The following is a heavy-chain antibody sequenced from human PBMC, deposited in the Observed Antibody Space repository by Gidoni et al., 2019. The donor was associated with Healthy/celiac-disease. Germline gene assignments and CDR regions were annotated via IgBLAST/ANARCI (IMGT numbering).Heavy chain of an antibody. CDR1: GGSISSYY. V-gene: IGHV4-59*01. J-gene: IGHJ5*02. CDR2: IYYSGST. Sequence: QVQLQESGPGLVKPSETLSLTCTVSGGSISSYYWSWIRQPPGKGLEWIGYIYYSGSTNYNPSLKSRVTISVDTSKNQFSLKLSSVTAADTAVYYCARTDRITIFGVVITRGRFDPWGQGTLVTVSS. D-gene: IGHD3-3*01. CDR3: ARTDRITIFGVVITRGRFDP.